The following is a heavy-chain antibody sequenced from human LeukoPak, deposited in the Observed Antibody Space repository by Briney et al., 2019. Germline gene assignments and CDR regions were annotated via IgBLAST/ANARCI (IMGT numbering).Heavy chain of an antibody. D-gene: IGHD3-22*01. V-gene: IGHV3-49*03. CDR3: TRDKEVDYYDSSGYYPPFDY. CDR2: IRSKAYGGTT. Sequence: PGGSLRLSCTASGFTFGDYAMSWFRQAPGKGLEWVGFIRSKAYGGTTEYAASVKGRFTISRDDSKSIAYLQMNSLKTEDIAVYYCTRDKEVDYYDSSGYYPPFDYWGQGTLVTVSS. J-gene: IGHJ4*02. CDR1: GFTFGDYA.